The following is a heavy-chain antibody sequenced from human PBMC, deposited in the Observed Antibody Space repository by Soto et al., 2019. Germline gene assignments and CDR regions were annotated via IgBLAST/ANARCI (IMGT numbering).Heavy chain of an antibody. CDR2: IYYSGST. CDR3: ARHVSGRDTAVVNWFDP. D-gene: IGHD5-18*01. Sequence: SETLSLTCTVSGGPISSSSYYWGWIRQPPGKGLEWIGSIYYSGSTYYNPSLKSRVTISVDTSKNQFSLKLSSVTAADTAVYYCARHVSGRDTAVVNWFDPWGQGTLVTVSS. CDR1: GGPISSSSYY. J-gene: IGHJ5*02. V-gene: IGHV4-39*01.